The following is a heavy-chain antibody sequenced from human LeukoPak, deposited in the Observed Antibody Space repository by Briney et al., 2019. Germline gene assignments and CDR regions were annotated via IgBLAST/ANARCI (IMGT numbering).Heavy chain of an antibody. V-gene: IGHV1-18*01. CDR3: ARDQAPNFWSGYLDP. CDR1: GYTFTSYG. D-gene: IGHD3-3*01. CDR2: ISAYNGNT. J-gene: IGHJ5*02. Sequence: ASVKVSCKASGYTFTSYGISWVRQAPGQGLEWMGWISAYNGNTNYAQKLQGRVTMTTDTSTSTAYMELRSLRSDDTAVYYCARDQAPNFWSGYLDPWGQGTLVTVSS.